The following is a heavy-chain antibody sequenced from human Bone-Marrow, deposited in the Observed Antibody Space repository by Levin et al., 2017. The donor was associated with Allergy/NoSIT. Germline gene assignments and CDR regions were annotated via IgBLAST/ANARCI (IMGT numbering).Heavy chain of an antibody. J-gene: IGHJ4*02. V-gene: IGHV1-69*02. D-gene: IGHD3-10*01. CDR2: IIPDLEIS. Sequence: ASVKVSCKASVDTFSSSSFNWVRQAPGQGLEWMGRIIPDLEISNYAQKFQGRVTIAADKSTSTVYMELSSLRSEDTAVYYGARDYQTSGTYNSWGQGTLVTVSS. CDR1: VDTFSSSS. CDR3: ARDYQTSGTYNS.